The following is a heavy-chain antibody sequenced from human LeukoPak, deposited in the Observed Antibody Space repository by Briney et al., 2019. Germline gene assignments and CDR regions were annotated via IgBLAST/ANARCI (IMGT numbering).Heavy chain of an antibody. V-gene: IGHV4-59*01. CDR2: IYYSGST. CDR3: ARDGADYYDSSGHSYLDY. CDR1: GGSISSYY. D-gene: IGHD3-22*01. Sequence: SETLSLTCTVSGGSISSYYWSWIRQPPGKGLEWIGYIYYSGSTNYNPSLKSRVTISVDTSKNQFSLKLSSVTAADTAVYYCARDGADYYDSSGHSYLDYWGQGTLVTVSS. J-gene: IGHJ4*02.